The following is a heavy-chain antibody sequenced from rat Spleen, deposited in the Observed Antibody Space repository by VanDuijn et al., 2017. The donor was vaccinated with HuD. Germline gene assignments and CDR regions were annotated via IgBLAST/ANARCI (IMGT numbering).Heavy chain of an antibody. D-gene: IGHD1-11*01. CDR3: VKDRDGGYAFDY. V-gene: IGHV5-58*01. J-gene: IGHJ2*01. CDR1: GFTFSTYW. Sequence: EVQLVETGGGLVQPGRSLKLSCVASGFTFSTYWMYWIRQAPGKGLEWVSSINIDGVSTYYPDSVKGRFTISRDNEENTVYLQMNSLGSEDTATYFCVKDRDGGYAFDYWGQGVMVTVSS. CDR2: INIDGVST.